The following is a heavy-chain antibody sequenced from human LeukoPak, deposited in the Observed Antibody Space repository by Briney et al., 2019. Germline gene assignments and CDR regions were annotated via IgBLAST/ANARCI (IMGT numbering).Heavy chain of an antibody. J-gene: IGHJ4*02. CDR3: ATATMVRAVHFDY. Sequence: ASVKVSCKASGGTFSSYTITWVRQAPGQGLEWMGGIIPIFGSANYAQKFQGRVTITADESTSTAYMELSSLRSEDTAVYYCATATMVRAVHFDYWGQGTLVTVSS. CDR1: GGTFSSYT. CDR2: IIPIFGSA. V-gene: IGHV1-69*13. D-gene: IGHD3-10*01.